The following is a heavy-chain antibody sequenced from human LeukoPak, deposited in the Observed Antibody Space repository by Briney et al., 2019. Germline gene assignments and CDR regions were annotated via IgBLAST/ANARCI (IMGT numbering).Heavy chain of an antibody. CDR2: ISAYNGNT. D-gene: IGHD2-15*01. CDR3: AREDCSGGSCYSLSLTPVFHVFDI. CDR1: GYTFTNYG. V-gene: IGHV1-18*01. Sequence: ASVKVSCKASGYTFTNYGISWVRQAPGQGLEWMGWISAYNGNTNYAQKLQGRVTMTTDTSTSTAYMNLRSLRSDDTAMYYCAREDCSGGSCYSLSLTPVFHVFDIWGQGTMVTVSS. J-gene: IGHJ3*02.